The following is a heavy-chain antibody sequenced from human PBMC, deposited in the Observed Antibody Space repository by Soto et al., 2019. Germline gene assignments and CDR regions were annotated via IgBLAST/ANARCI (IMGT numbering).Heavy chain of an antibody. Sequence: PGGSLRLSCAAPGLTFSSYAMSWVRQAPGKGLEYVSGISSNGGGTYYANSVKGRFTISRDNSKNTLYLQMGSLRSDDTAVYYCARDNPPLGYWGQGTLVTVSS. J-gene: IGHJ4*02. CDR3: ARDNPPLGY. V-gene: IGHV3-64*01. CDR2: ISSNGGGT. CDR1: GLTFSSYA.